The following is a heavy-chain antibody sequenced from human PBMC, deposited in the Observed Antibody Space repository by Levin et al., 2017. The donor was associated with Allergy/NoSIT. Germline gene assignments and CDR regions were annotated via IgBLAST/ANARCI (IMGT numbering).Heavy chain of an antibody. CDR1: GFTFDDYA. J-gene: IGHJ6*02. CDR3: AKPDCSSTSCPPSV. D-gene: IGHD2-2*01. V-gene: IGHV3-9*01. Sequence: PGGSLRLSCAASGFTFDDYAMHWVRQAPGKGLEWVSGISWNSGSIGYADSVKGRFTISRDNAKNSLYLQMNSLRAEDTALYYCAKPDCSSTSCPPSVWGQGTTVTVSS. CDR2: ISWNSGSI.